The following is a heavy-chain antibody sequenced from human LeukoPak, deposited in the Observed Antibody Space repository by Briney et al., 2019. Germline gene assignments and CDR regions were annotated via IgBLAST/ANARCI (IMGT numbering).Heavy chain of an antibody. CDR1: GYTFTNYA. V-gene: IGHV7-4-1*02. Sequence: GASVKVSCKASGYTFTNYAMNWVRQAPGQGLEWVGWINTSTGNPAYAQGFTGRFVFSLDTSVSTAYLQISSLKAEDTAVYYCARGGRFYYGSGSYSIRYYFDFWGQGTLVTVSS. CDR2: INTSTGNP. CDR3: ARGGRFYYGSGSYSIRYYFDF. J-gene: IGHJ4*02. D-gene: IGHD3-10*01.